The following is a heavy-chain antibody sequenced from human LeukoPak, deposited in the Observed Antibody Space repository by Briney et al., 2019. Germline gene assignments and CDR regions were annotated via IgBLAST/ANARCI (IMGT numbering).Heavy chain of an antibody. Sequence: HGESLKISCKGSGYSFINYWIGWVRQMPGKGLERMGIIYPDDSDIKYSPSFQGQVTISVDVSINTAYLHWSSLKASDTAMYYCARRKSSANYYVEAFDIWGQGTMVTVSS. CDR3: ARRKSSANYYVEAFDI. CDR1: GYSFINYW. J-gene: IGHJ3*02. D-gene: IGHD1-26*01. V-gene: IGHV5-51*01. CDR2: IYPDDSDI.